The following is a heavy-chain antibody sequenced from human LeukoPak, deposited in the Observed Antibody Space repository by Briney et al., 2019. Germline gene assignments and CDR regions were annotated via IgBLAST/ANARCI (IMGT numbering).Heavy chain of an antibody. J-gene: IGHJ4*02. V-gene: IGHV4-59*01. CDR2: IYYSGST. CDR1: GGSISSYY. Sequence: PSETLSLTCTVSGGSISSYYWSWIRQPPGKGLEWIGYIYYSGSTNYNPSLKSRVTISVDTSKNQFSLKLSPVTAADTAVYYCARYGKQQLVLWGQGTLVTVSS. D-gene: IGHD6-13*01. CDR3: ARYGKQQLVL.